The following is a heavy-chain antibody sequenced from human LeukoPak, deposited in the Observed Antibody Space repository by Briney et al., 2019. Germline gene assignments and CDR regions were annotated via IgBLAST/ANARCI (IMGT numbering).Heavy chain of an antibody. Sequence: PSETLSLTCAVYGGSFSGYYWSWIRQPQPPGKGLEWIGEINHSGSTKYNPSLKSRVTISVDTSKNQFSLKLSSVTAADTAVYYCARGGFALNVPVVGLNWFDPWGQGTLVTVSS. CDR1: GGSFSGYY. CDR3: ARGGFALNVPVVGLNWFDP. J-gene: IGHJ5*02. CDR2: INHSGST. D-gene: IGHD2-2*01. V-gene: IGHV4-34*01.